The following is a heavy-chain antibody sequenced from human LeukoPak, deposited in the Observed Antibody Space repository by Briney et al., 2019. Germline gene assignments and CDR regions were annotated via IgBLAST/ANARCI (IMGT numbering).Heavy chain of an antibody. CDR2: TNTDGSGI. CDR3: ARTRAAWDGFDI. V-gene: IGHV3-74*01. D-gene: IGHD2-15*01. Sequence: GGSLRLSCAASGFTFSSYWLHWARQAPGKGLVWVSRTNTDGSGISYADSVKGRFTISRDSAKNTLYLQMSSLRVEDTAVYYCARTRAAWDGFDIWGQGTMVTVSS. J-gene: IGHJ3*02. CDR1: GFTFSSYW.